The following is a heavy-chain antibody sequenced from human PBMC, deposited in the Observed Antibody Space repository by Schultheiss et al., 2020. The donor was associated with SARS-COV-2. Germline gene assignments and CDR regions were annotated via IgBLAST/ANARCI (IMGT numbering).Heavy chain of an antibody. J-gene: IGHJ6*02. V-gene: IGHV3-30*01. CDR2: ISYDGGSK. Sequence: GESLKISCAASGFTFSSHAMHWVRQAPGKGLEWVAVISYDGGSKYYADSLKGRLTMSRDNTRNTLYLQMNSLRDEDTAVYYCARQENRGMDVWGQGTTVTVSS. CDR1: GFTFSSHA. CDR3: ARQENRGMDV. D-gene: IGHD1-14*01.